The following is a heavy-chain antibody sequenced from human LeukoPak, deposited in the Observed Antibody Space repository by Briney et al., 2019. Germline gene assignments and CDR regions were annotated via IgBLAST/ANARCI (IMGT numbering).Heavy chain of an antibody. Sequence: PGGSLRLSCAASGFTFSSHWMSWVRQAPGKGLEWVANIKKDGSEKYYADSVKGRFTISRDNSKDTLYLQMNSLRAEDTAVYYCAKAGGYKADAFDIWGQGTMVTVSS. V-gene: IGHV3-7*01. D-gene: IGHD5-24*01. CDR1: GFTFSSHW. CDR2: IKKDGSEK. CDR3: AKAGGYKADAFDI. J-gene: IGHJ3*02.